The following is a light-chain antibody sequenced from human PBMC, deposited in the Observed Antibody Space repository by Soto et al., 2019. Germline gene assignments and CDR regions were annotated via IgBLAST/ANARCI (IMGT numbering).Light chain of an antibody. Sequence: QSVLTQPASVSGSPGQSITISCTGTSSDVGSRNLVSWYQQYPGKAPKLIIFEASKRPSGVSNRLSGSKSGSTASLTISGLQAEDEADYYCCSHAGSRTYVFGSGPKVTVL. CDR3: CSHAGSRTYV. CDR2: EAS. V-gene: IGLV2-23*01. J-gene: IGLJ1*01. CDR1: SSDVGSRNL.